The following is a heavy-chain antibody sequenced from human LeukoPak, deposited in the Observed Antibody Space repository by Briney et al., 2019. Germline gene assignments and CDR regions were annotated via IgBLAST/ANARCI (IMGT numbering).Heavy chain of an antibody. CDR1: GYTFTSYY. V-gene: IGHV7-4-1*02. Sequence: ASVKVSCKASGYTFTSYYMHWVRQAPGQGLEWMGWINTNTGNPTYAQGFTGRFVFSLDTSVSTAYLQISSLKAEDTAVYYCARGPTAMVTTYFDYWGQGTLVTVSS. D-gene: IGHD5-18*01. CDR3: ARGPTAMVTTYFDY. J-gene: IGHJ4*02. CDR2: INTNTGNP.